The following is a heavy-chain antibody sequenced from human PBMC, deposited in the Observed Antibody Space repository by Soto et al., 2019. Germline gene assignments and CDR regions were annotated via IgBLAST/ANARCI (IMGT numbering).Heavy chain of an antibody. CDR2: VSGTGGSA. J-gene: IGHJ3*02. D-gene: IGHD2-15*01. CDR3: ARAHCSDGSCFNSGDAFPI. V-gene: IGHV3-23*01. CDR1: GFTFSTYA. Sequence: GGSLRLSCAASGFTFSTYAMSWVRQAPGKGLEWVSAVSGTGGSAYYADSVKGRFTISRDNSKNTLSLQMNSLRAEDTAMYFCARAHCSDGSCFNSGDAFPIWGQGTMVTVSS.